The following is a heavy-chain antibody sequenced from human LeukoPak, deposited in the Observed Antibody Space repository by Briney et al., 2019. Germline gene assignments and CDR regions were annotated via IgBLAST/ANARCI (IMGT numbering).Heavy chain of an antibody. CDR2: ISAYNGNT. V-gene: IGHV1-18*01. CDR3: ARVPPGGGDYVFDY. CDR1: GYTFTSYG. D-gene: IGHD4-17*01. J-gene: IGHJ4*02. Sequence: VASVKVSCKASGYTFTSYGISWVRHAPGQGLEWMGWISAYNGNTNYAQKLQGRVTMTTDTSTSTAYMELRSLRSDDTAVYYCARVPPGGGDYVFDYWGQGTLVTVSS.